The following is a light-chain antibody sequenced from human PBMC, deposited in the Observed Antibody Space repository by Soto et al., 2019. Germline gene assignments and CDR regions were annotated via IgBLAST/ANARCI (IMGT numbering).Light chain of an antibody. CDR1: QSVSSN. CDR2: GAS. CDR3: QQYNNWPRT. V-gene: IGKV3-15*01. J-gene: IGKJ1*01. Sequence: EIVMTQSPATMSVSPGERATLSCRASQSVSSNLAWYQQKPGQAPRLLIYGASTRATGISVRFSGSGSGTEFTLTISRLQSEDFAVYYCQQYNNWPRTFGQGTKVEIK.